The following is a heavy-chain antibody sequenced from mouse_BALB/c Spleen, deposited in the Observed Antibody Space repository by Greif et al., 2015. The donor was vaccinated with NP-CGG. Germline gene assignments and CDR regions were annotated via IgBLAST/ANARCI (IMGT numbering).Heavy chain of an antibody. J-gene: IGHJ4*01. CDR1: GFTFSDYG. CDR3: ARILTGTLYYYAMDY. Sequence: EVMLVESGGGLVQPGGSRKLSCAASGFTFSDYGMAWVRQAPGKGPEWVAFISNLAYSIYYADTVTGRFTISRENAKNTLYLEMSGLRSEDTAMYYCARILTGTLYYYAMDYWGQGTSVTVSS. V-gene: IGHV5-15*02. CDR2: ISNLAYSI. D-gene: IGHD4-1*01.